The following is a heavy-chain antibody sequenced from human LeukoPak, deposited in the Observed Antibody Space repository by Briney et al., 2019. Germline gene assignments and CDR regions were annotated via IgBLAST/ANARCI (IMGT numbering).Heavy chain of an antibody. V-gene: IGHV3-21*06. CDR2: ISTSSSCI. Sequence: GGSLRLSCAASGFIFSSYSMNWVRQAPGKGLEWVSSISTSSSCIYYADSVKGRFTISRDNAKNSLYLQMNSLRVEDTAVYYCAKWRRGHYYGSGTELDYWGQGSLVTVSS. CDR3: AKWRRGHYYGSGTELDY. D-gene: IGHD3-10*01. CDR1: GFIFSSYS. J-gene: IGHJ4*02.